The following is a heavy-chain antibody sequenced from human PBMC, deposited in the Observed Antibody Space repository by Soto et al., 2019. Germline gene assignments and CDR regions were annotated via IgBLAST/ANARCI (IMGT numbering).Heavy chain of an antibody. Sequence: PGGSLRLSCAASGFTFSSYAMSWVRQVPGKGLEWVSVISGSGSSKYYADSVKGRFTISRDNSKNTLYLQMNSLRAEDTAVYYCARAFCTNGVCYGLDYWGQGTLVTVSS. CDR2: ISGSGSSK. D-gene: IGHD2-8*01. J-gene: IGHJ4*02. V-gene: IGHV3-23*01. CDR3: ARAFCTNGVCYGLDY. CDR1: GFTFSSYA.